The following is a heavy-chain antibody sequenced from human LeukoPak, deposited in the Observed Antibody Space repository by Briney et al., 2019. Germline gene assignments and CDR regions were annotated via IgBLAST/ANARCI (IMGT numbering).Heavy chain of an antibody. CDR2: INPNSGGT. D-gene: IGHD3-22*01. Sequence: GSSVKVSCKASGGTFSSYAISWVRQAPGQGLEWMGRINPNSGGTNYAQKFQGRVTMTRDTSISTAYMELSRLRSDDTAVYYCAREEYDSSGYYHDYWGQGTLVTVSS. J-gene: IGHJ4*02. CDR3: AREEYDSSGYYHDY. V-gene: IGHV1-2*06. CDR1: GGTFSSYA.